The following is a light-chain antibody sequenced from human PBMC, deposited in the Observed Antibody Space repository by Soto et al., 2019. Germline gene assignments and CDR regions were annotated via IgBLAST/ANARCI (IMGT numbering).Light chain of an antibody. CDR3: VLYMGGGWV. CDR1: SGSVSTNYY. J-gene: IGLJ2*01. V-gene: IGLV8-61*01. CDR2: RTN. Sequence: QTVVTQEPSFSVSPGGTVTLTCGLSSGSVSTNYYPSWYQQAPGQAPRTLIYRTNTRSSGVPDRFSGSILGNKAALTITGXXXXXXSDYYCVLYMGGGWVFGGGTKVTVL.